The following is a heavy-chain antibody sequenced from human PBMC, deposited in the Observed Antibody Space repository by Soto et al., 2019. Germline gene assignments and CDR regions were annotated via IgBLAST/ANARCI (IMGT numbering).Heavy chain of an antibody. CDR3: ARVVVAATRLSLAFDI. J-gene: IGHJ3*02. Sequence: ASAKVSCKASGYTFTSYGISWVRQAPGQGLEWMGWISAYNGNTNYAQKLQGRVTMTTDTSTSTAYMELRSLRSDDTAVYYCARVVVAATRLSLAFDIWGQGTMVTVSS. CDR1: GYTFTSYG. D-gene: IGHD2-15*01. CDR2: ISAYNGNT. V-gene: IGHV1-18*01.